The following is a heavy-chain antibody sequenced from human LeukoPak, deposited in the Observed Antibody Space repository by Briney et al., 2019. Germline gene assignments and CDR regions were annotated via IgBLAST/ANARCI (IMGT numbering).Heavy chain of an antibody. Sequence: GRSLRLSCAASGFTFSSHAMHWVRQAPGKGLEWVAVISYDGSNKYYADSVKGRFTISRDNSKNTLYLQMNSLRAEDTAVYYCASPYSSSWWEYFQHWGQGTLVTVSS. D-gene: IGHD6-13*01. CDR2: ISYDGSNK. J-gene: IGHJ1*01. V-gene: IGHV3-30-3*01. CDR1: GFTFSSHA. CDR3: ASPYSSSWWEYFQH.